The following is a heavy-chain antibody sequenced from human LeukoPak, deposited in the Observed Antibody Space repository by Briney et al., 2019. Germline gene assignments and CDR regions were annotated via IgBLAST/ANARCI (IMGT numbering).Heavy chain of an antibody. CDR3: ACLASGSSGYGFYGMDV. CDR2: INPSGGST. CDR1: GYTFTNYY. V-gene: IGHV1-46*01. Sequence: GASVKVSCKASGYTFTNYYMHWVRQAPGQGLEWMGIINPSGGSTSYAQKFQGRVTMTRDTSTSTVYMELSSLRSEDTAVYYCACLASGSSGYGFYGMDVWGQGATVTVSS. J-gene: IGHJ6*02. D-gene: IGHD3-22*01.